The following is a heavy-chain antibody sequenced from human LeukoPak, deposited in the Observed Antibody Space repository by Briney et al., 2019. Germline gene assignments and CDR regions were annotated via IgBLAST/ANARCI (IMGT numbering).Heavy chain of an antibody. V-gene: IGHV3-66*01. J-gene: IGHJ6*02. D-gene: IGHD3-22*01. CDR1: GFTVSSNY. Sequence: GGSLRLSCAASGFTVSSNYMGWVRQAPGKGLEWVSVIYSGGSTYYADSVKGRFTISRDNSKNTLYLQMNSLRAEDTAVYYCARDSSGDYYYYYGMDVWGQGTTVTVS. CDR2: IYSGGST. CDR3: ARDSSGDYYYYYGMDV.